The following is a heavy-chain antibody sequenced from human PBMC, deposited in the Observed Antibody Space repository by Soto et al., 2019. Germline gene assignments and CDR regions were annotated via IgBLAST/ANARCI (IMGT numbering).Heavy chain of an antibody. CDR3: ARHYDILTGYYFGFDY. J-gene: IGHJ4*02. V-gene: IGHV1-18*01. D-gene: IGHD3-9*01. CDR2: ISAYNGNT. CDR1: GYTFTSYG. Sequence: ASVKVCCKASGYTFTSYGSRWARHATGQGLEWMGWISAYNGNTNYAQKLQGRVTMTTDTSTSTAYMELRSLRSDDTAVYYCARHYDILTGYYFGFDYWGQGTLVTVSS.